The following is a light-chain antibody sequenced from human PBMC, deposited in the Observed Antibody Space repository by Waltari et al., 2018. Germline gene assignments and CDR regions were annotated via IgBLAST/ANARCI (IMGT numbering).Light chain of an antibody. CDR3: AAWDKSLNGLV. V-gene: IGLV1-44*01. CDR1: NSNVGNSG. CDR2: YDN. J-gene: IGLJ2*01. Sequence: QSVLTQPPSASGTPGQRVTISCSGSNSNVGNSGVSWYQQLPGTAPKLLIYYDNRRPSGVPDRFSGSKSDTSASLAISGLQSEDEAVYHCAAWDKSLNGLVFGGGTKLTVL.